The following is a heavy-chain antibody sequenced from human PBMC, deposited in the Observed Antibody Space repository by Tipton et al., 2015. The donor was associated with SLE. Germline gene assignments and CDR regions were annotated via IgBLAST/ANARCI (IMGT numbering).Heavy chain of an antibody. CDR3: ARAMTDVDNY. D-gene: IGHD5-12*01. V-gene: IGHV3-21*01. CDR2: ISSSSIYL. J-gene: IGHJ4*02. Sequence: SLRLSCAASGFTFSSYAMSWVRQAPGKGLEWVSSISSSSIYLYYADSVKGRFTISRDNAKNSLYLQMNSLRAEDTAVYYCARAMTDVDNYWGQGTLVTVSS. CDR1: GFTFSSYA.